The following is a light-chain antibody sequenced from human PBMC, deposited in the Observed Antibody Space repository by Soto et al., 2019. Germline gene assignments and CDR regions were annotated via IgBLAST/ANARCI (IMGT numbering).Light chain of an antibody. Sequence: EIVMTQSPGTLSLSPGERATLSCRASQSVSSSYLAWYQQKPGQAPRLLIYGASSRATGIPDRFSGSGSGTDFTLTISRLEPEDFAVYYCQQYGSSPYTFGQGTTLGIK. CDR2: GAS. J-gene: IGKJ2*01. CDR1: QSVSSSY. V-gene: IGKV3-20*01. CDR3: QQYGSSPYT.